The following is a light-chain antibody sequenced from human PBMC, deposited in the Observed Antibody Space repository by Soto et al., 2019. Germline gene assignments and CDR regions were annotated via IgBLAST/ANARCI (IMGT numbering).Light chain of an antibody. Sequence: QSVLTQPASVSGSPGQSITISCTGTSSDVGRYNLVSWYQQHPGEAPKLMIYEVDKRPSGVSNRFSGSKSGSAASLTISGLQAEDEADYYCCSYAGSSTSLEVFGGGTKLTVL. J-gene: IGLJ3*02. V-gene: IGLV2-23*02. CDR1: SSDVGRYNL. CDR3: CSYAGSSTSLEV. CDR2: EVD.